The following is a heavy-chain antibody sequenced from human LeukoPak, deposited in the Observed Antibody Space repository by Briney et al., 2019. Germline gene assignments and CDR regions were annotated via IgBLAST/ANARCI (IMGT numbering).Heavy chain of an antibody. D-gene: IGHD3-10*01. V-gene: IGHV4-59*02. CDR1: GGSVSSYY. CDR3: ARDQRDYYGSGSYYYGMDV. Sequence: SETLSLTCTVSGGSVSSYYWSWIRQPPGKGLEWIGYIYYSGSTNYNPPLKSRVTISVDTSKNQFSLKLSSVTAADTAVYYCARDQRDYYGSGSYYYGMDVWGQGTTVTVSS. CDR2: IYYSGST. J-gene: IGHJ6*02.